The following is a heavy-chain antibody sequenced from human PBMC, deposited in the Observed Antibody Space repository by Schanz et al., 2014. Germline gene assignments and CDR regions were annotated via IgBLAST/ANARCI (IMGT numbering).Heavy chain of an antibody. CDR2: IWYDGNNK. V-gene: IGHV3-33*01. CDR3: AREAKWGQWYFDL. CDR1: GFTFSAYG. D-gene: IGHD1-26*01. J-gene: IGHJ2*01. Sequence: QVQLVESGGGVVQPGRSLRLSCAASGFTFSAYGMHWVRQAPGKGLEWVAVIWYDGNNKYYADSVKGRFTISRDNSENTVYLEFHSLRSEDTALYYCAREAKWGQWYFDLWGRGSLVTVSS.